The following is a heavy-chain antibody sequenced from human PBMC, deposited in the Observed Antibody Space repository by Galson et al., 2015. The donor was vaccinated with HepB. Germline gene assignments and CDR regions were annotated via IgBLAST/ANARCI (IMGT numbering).Heavy chain of an antibody. CDR1: GFTFSGNY. J-gene: IGHJ4*01. CDR2: ISTNSTYT. Sequence: SLRLSCAASGFTFSGNYMIWVRQAPGKGLEWVSYISTNSTYTNYADSVKGRFTISRDNAKSSLYLQMNSLRAEDTAVYFCARDSGTSWYAFYYWGQGALVTVSS. V-gene: IGHV3-11*06. D-gene: IGHD6-13*01. CDR3: ARDSGTSWYAFYY.